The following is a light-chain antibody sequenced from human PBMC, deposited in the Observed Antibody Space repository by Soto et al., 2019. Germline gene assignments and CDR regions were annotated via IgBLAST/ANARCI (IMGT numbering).Light chain of an antibody. Sequence: DIVMTQSPESLAVSVGERATINCKSSQSVLYSSNNKNYLAWYQQKPGQPPKLLIFWASTRESGVPDRFSGSGSGTDFTLTISSLQAEDVAVYYCQQYYTTPLTFGGGTKVDIK. J-gene: IGKJ4*01. CDR3: QQYYTTPLT. CDR2: WAS. V-gene: IGKV4-1*01. CDR1: QSVLYSSNNKNY.